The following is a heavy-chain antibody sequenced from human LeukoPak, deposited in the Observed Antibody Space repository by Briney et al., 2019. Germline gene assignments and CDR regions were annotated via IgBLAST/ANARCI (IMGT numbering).Heavy chain of an antibody. J-gene: IGHJ4*02. CDR2: INPTGGAT. CDR3: ARGPQGYRYGWDDY. V-gene: IGHV1-46*01. CDR1: GYTFTSYY. D-gene: IGHD6-19*01. Sequence: ASVKVFCKASGYTFTSYYMHWVRQAPGQGLDWMGVINPTGGATIYAQRFQGRVTMTSDLSTSTVYMEVSSLRSEDTAVYYCARGPQGYRYGWDDYWGQGTLVTVSS.